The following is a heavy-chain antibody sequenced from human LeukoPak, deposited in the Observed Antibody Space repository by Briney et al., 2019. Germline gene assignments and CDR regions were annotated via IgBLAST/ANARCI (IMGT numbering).Heavy chain of an antibody. V-gene: IGHV3-43D*03. Sequence: GGSLRLSCAASGFTFDDYAMHWVRQAPGKGLEWVSLISWDGGSTYYADSVKGRFTISRDNSKNTLYLQMNSLRAEDTAVYYCAFGTYGFYYFDYWGQGTLVTVSS. D-gene: IGHD6-13*01. J-gene: IGHJ4*02. CDR2: ISWDGGST. CDR1: GFTFDDYA. CDR3: AFGTYGFYYFDY.